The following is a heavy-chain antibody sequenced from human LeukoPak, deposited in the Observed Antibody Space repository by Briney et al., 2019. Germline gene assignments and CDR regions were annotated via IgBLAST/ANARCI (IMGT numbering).Heavy chain of an antibody. Sequence: GGSLRLSCAASGFTFSDYYVSWIRQAPGKGLEWVSYISSSGSTIYYADSVKGRFTIFRDNAKNSLYLQMNSLRAEDTAVYYCARENYYGSGYPNWFDPWGQGTLVTVSS. V-gene: IGHV3-11*01. CDR1: GFTFSDYY. CDR3: ARENYYGSGYPNWFDP. J-gene: IGHJ5*02. D-gene: IGHD3-10*01. CDR2: ISSSGSTI.